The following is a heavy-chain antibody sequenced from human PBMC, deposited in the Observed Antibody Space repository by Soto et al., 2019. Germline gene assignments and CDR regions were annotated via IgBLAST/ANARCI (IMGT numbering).Heavy chain of an antibody. CDR3: ARLTSGRDYYYYYMDV. Sequence: EVQLVESGGGLVKPRGSLRLSCAASGFTFSSYSMNWVRQAPGKGLEWVSSISSSSSYIYYADSVKGRFTISRDNAKNSLYLQMNSLRAEDTAVYYCARLTSGRDYYYYYMDVWGKGTTVTVSS. CDR1: GFTFSSYS. CDR2: ISSSSSYI. J-gene: IGHJ6*03. V-gene: IGHV3-21*01.